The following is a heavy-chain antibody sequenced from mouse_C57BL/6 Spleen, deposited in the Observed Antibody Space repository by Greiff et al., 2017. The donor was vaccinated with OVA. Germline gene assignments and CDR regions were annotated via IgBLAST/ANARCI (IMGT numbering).Heavy chain of an antibody. D-gene: IGHD4-1*01. V-gene: IGHV5-9*01. CDR2: ISGGGGNT. CDR3: ARGANWDSLFDY. J-gene: IGHJ2*01. CDR1: GFTFSSYT. Sequence: EVQLVESGGGLVKPGGSLKLSCAASGFTFSSYTMSWVRQTPEKRLEWVATISGGGGNTYYPDSVKGRFTISRDNAKNTLYLQMSSLRSEDTALYYCARGANWDSLFDYWGQGTTLTVSS.